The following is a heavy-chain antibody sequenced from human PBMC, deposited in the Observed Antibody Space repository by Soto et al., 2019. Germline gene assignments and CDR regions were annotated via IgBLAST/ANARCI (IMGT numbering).Heavy chain of an antibody. CDR3: ARSQGSSTSLEVYYYYYYGMDV. V-gene: IGHV1-69*01. Sequence: QVQLVQSGAEVKKPGSSVKVSCKASGGTFSSYAISWVRQAPGQGLEWMGGIIPIPGTANYEQKFQGRVTITADESTSTDYRELSSLRSEDTAVYYWARSQGSSTSLEVYYYYYYGMDVWGQGTTVTVSS. J-gene: IGHJ6*02. D-gene: IGHD2-2*01. CDR1: GGTFSSYA. CDR2: IIPIPGTA.